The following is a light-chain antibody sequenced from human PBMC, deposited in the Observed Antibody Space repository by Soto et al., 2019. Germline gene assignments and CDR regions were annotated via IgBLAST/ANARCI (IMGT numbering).Light chain of an antibody. CDR1: SSDVGGYNY. Sequence: QSALTQPASVSGSPGQSITISCTGTSSDVGGYNYVSWYQQHPGKAPKLMIYDVSNRPSGVSNRFSGSKSGNTASLTISGIQADDEADYYCSSYTSSSLYVFGTGTKVTVL. J-gene: IGLJ1*01. CDR3: SSYTSSSLYV. CDR2: DVS. V-gene: IGLV2-14*01.